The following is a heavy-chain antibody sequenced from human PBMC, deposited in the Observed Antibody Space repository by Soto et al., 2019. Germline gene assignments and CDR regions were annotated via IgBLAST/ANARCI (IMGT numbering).Heavy chain of an antibody. CDR3: ARGGSSWSAEYYQH. J-gene: IGHJ1*01. D-gene: IGHD6-13*01. CDR2: ISGYNGNT. V-gene: IGHV1-18*01. Sequence: QVQLVQSGAEVKKPGASVKVSCKASGYTFSNYGISWVRQAPGQGPEWMGWISGYNGNTKYAQKFQGRVTMTTDTSPSTAYMEVRSLRSDDTAVYYCARGGSSWSAEYYQHWGKGTLVIVSS. CDR1: GYTFSNYG.